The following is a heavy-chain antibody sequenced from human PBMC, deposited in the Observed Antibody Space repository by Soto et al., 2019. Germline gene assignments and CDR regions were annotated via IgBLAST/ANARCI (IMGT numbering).Heavy chain of an antibody. V-gene: IGHV1-18*01. CDR3: ARDSPPPRE. J-gene: IGHJ4*02. CDR1: GYTFTSYH. CDR2: ISAYNGNT. Sequence: QVQLVQSGAEVKKPGASVKVSCKASGYTFTSYHITWVRQAPGQGLAWMGGISAYNGNTNYAQRLQGRVTMTTDPSTTAAYTGLRSLRSDATAVYYCARDSPPPREWGQGTLVTVSS.